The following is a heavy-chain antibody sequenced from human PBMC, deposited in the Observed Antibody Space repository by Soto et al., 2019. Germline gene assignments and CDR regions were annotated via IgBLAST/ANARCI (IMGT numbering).Heavy chain of an antibody. J-gene: IGHJ6*02. CDR2: MDPSSGNT. Sequence: ASVKVSCKASGYTFTSYDINWVRQATGQGLEWMGWMDPSSGNTVYAQKFQGRVNMSRNTSTSTAYMELSSLRSDDTAVYYCARRRGVVAARPYYYYVMDVWGQGTTVTVSS. CDR3: ARRRGVVAARPYYYYVMDV. V-gene: IGHV1-8*01. D-gene: IGHD6-6*01. CDR1: GYTFTSYD.